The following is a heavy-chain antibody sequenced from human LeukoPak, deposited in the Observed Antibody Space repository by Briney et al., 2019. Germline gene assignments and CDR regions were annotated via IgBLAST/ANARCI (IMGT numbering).Heavy chain of an antibody. Sequence: SETLSLTCAVYCGSFSGYYWSWIRQPPGKGLEWIGEINHSGSTNYNPSLKSRVTTSVDTSKNQFSLKLSSVTAADTAVYYCARGRGVYDFWSGYYIYYFDYWGQGTLVTVSS. D-gene: IGHD3-3*01. CDR2: INHSGST. CDR1: CGSFSGYY. J-gene: IGHJ4*02. CDR3: ARGRGVYDFWSGYYIYYFDY. V-gene: IGHV4-34*01.